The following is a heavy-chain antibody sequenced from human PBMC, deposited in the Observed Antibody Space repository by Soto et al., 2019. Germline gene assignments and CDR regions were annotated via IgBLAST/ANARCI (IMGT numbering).Heavy chain of an antibody. D-gene: IGHD1-1*01. V-gene: IGHV2-5*02. Sequence: SGPTLVNPTQTLTLTCTFSGFSLSTSGVGVAWIRQPPGKALECLALIYWDDAKRYSPSLRNRLTITKDTSKNQVVLTLTNMDPVDTAKYYCANRNTGTSFGNWFDTWGQGILVTVSS. CDR1: GFSLSTSGVG. CDR3: ANRNTGTSFGNWFDT. CDR2: IYWDDAK. J-gene: IGHJ5*02.